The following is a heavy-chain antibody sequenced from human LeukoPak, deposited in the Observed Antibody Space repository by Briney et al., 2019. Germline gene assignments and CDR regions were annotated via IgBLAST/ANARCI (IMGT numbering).Heavy chain of an antibody. CDR1: GYTFTSYG. J-gene: IGHJ6*03. Sequence: EASVKVSCKASGYTFTSYGISWVRQAPGQGLEWMGWISAYNGNTNYAQKLQGRVTMTTDTSTSTAYMELSSLRSEDTAVYYCARDLGRSLWGYYYYYVDVWGKGTTVTVSS. CDR2: ISAYNGNT. D-gene: IGHD7-27*01. CDR3: ARDLGRSLWGYYYYYVDV. V-gene: IGHV1-18*01.